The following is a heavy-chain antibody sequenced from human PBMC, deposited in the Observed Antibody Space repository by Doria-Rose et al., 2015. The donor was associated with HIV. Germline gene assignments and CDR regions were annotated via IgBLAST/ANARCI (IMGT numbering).Heavy chain of an antibody. CDR2: IFSVDER. D-gene: IGHD6-13*01. V-gene: IGHV2-26*01. Sequence: SGPVLVKPTETLTLTCTVSGVSLSSPGMGVSWIRQPPGKALEWLANIFSVDERSYKTSLKSRLTISRGTSKSQVALTMTDMDPVDTATYYCARIKSSRWYHKYYFDFWGQGTLVIVSA. CDR1: GVSLSSPGMG. CDR3: ARIKSSRWYHKYYFDF. J-gene: IGHJ4*02.